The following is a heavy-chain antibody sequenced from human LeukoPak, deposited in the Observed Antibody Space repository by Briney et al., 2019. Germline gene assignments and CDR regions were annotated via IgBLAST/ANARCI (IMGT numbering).Heavy chain of an antibody. CDR1: GFTFSSYS. CDR2: ISISSDTI. Sequence: GGSLRLSCAASGFTFSSYSMNWVRQAPGKGLEWVSYISISSDTIFYADSVKGRFSISRDNAKNLLYLQMNSLIDEDTALYYCATGLSLQPYEYWGQGTLVTVSS. V-gene: IGHV3-48*02. CDR3: ATGLSLQPYEY. J-gene: IGHJ4*02. D-gene: IGHD5-24*01.